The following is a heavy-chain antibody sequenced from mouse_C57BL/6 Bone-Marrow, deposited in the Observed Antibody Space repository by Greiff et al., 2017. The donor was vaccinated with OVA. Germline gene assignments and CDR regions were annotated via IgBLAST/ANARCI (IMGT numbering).Heavy chain of an antibody. CDR1: GFSLTSYA. V-gene: IGHV2-9-1*01. J-gene: IGHJ2*01. CDR2: IWPGGGT. Sequence: VHLVESGPGLVAPSQSLSISCTVSGFSLTSYAISWVRQPPGKGLEWLGVIWPGGGTNYNSALKSRLSISKDNSKSQVFLKMNSLQTDDTARYYCARNGRRGYFDYWGQGTTLTVSS. CDR3: ARNGRRGYFDY. D-gene: IGHD6-1*01.